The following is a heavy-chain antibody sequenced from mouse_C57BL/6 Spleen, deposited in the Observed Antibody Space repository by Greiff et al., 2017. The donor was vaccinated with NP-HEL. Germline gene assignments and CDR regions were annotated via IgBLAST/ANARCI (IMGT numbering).Heavy chain of an antibody. CDR1: GYTFTSYW. CDR3: ARGGKHDGYYVWYFDV. Sequence: QVQLQQPGAELVRPGSSVKLSCKASGYTFTSYWMHWVKQRPIQGLEWIGNIDPSDSETHYNQKFKDKATLTVDKSSSTAYMQLSSLTSEDSAVYYCARGGKHDGYYVWYFDVWGTGTTVTVSS. V-gene: IGHV1-52*01. D-gene: IGHD2-3*01. CDR2: IDPSDSET. J-gene: IGHJ1*03.